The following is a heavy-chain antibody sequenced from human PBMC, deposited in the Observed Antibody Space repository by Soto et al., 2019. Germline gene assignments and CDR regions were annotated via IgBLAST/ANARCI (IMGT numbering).Heavy chain of an antibody. D-gene: IGHD2-2*01. J-gene: IGHJ6*03. Sequence: SETLSLTCTVSGGSISSYYGSWIRQPPGKGLEWIGYIYYSGSTNYNPSLKSRVTISVDTSKNQFSLKLSSVTAADTAVYYCARLDIVVVPAAIYYYYMDVWGKGTTVTVSS. V-gene: IGHV4-59*08. CDR1: GGSISSYY. CDR3: ARLDIVVVPAAIYYYYMDV. CDR2: IYYSGST.